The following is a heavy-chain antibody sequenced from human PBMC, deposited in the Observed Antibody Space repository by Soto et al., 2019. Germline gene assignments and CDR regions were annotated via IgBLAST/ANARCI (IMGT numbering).Heavy chain of an antibody. V-gene: IGHV1-8*01. CDR2: MNPNSGNT. Sequence: GASVKVSCKASGYTFTSYDINWVRQATGQGLEWMGWMNPNSGNTGYAQKFQGRVTMTRNTSISTAYMELSSLRSEDTAVYYCARVSPLTWSYQQLPSYYYYGMDVWSQGTTVTVSS. CDR1: GYTFTSYD. D-gene: IGHD2-2*01. CDR3: ARVSPLTWSYQQLPSYYYYGMDV. J-gene: IGHJ6*02.